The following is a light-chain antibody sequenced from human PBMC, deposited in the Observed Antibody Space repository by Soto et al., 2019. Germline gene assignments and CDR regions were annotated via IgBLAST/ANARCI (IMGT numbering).Light chain of an antibody. CDR2: EVT. J-gene: IGLJ1*01. V-gene: IGLV2-14*01. CDR3: NSHTATTTRI. Sequence: QSVLTQPSSVSGSPGQSITISCTGTSSDVAGYNHVSWYQHHPGKAPKLIIYEVTKRPSGVSNRFSGSKSGDTASLTIAGLPPEDEADYYCNSHTATTTRIFGTGTKLTVL. CDR1: SSDVAGYNH.